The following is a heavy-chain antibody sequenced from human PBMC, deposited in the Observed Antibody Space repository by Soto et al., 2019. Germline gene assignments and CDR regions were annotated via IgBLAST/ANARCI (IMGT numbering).Heavy chain of an antibody. Sequence: EVQLLESGGGLVQPGGSLRLSCAASGFTFSSYGMSWVRQAPGKGLEWVSTISGSGGSTYYADSVKGRFTISRDNSKNTLYLQVNSLRAEDTAVYHCAKGSAGNYFAYWGQGTLVTVSS. D-gene: IGHD3-10*01. CDR3: AKGSAGNYFAY. CDR2: ISGSGGST. V-gene: IGHV3-23*01. J-gene: IGHJ4*02. CDR1: GFTFSSYG.